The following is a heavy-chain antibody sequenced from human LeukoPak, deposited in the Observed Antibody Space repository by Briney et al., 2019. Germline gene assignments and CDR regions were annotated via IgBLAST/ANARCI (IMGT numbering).Heavy chain of an antibody. D-gene: IGHD6-19*01. CDR1: GYSFTTYW. V-gene: IGHV5-51*01. CDR2: IYPGDSDT. J-gene: IGHJ4*02. CDR3: ARYTSGWSRTDY. Sequence: GESLKISCMGSGYSFTTYWIGWVRQMPGKGLEWMGVIYPGDSDTRYSPSFQGQVTISADKSITTAYLQWSSLKASDTAMYYCARYTSGWSRTDYWGQVTLLTVSS.